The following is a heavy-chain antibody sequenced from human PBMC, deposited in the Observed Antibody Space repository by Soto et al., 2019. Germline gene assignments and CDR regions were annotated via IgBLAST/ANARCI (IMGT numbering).Heavy chain of an antibody. CDR3: ARDRPYGSGSYFDY. CDR2: IIPIFGTA. V-gene: IGHV1-69*06. CDR1: GGTFSSYA. Sequence: SVKVSCKASGGTFSSYAISWVRQAPGQGLEWMGGIIPIFGTANYAQKFQGRVTITADKSTSTAYMELSSLRSEDTAVYYCARDRPYGSGSYFDYWGQGTLVTVPS. J-gene: IGHJ4*02. D-gene: IGHD3-10*01.